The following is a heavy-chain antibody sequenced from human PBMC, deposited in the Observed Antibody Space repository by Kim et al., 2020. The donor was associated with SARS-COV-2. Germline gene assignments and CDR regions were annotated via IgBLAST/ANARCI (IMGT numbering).Heavy chain of an antibody. CDR1: GFTFSVYS. V-gene: IGHV3-48*02. CDR2: ISSSSSVI. CDR3: ASWSYYDDF. Sequence: GSLRLSCAASGFTFSVYSMSWVRQAPGKGLEWISYISSSSSVIYYADSVKGRFSISRDNAKQSLYLQMNSLRDEDTAVYYCASWSYYDDFWCQGTLVTV. J-gene: IGHJ4*02. D-gene: IGHD3-22*01.